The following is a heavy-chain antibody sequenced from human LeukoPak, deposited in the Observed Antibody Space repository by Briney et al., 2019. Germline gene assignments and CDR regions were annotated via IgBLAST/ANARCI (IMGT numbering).Heavy chain of an antibody. CDR3: ARGNLRGSGTVDWFDP. Sequence: SQTLSLTCAVSGGSISSGGYSWSWIRQPPGKGLEWIGYIYHSGSTYYNPSLKSRITISVDRSKNQYSLKLGSVTAADTAVYYCARGNLRGSGTVDWFDPWGQGTLVTVSS. CDR2: IYHSGST. D-gene: IGHD3-10*01. J-gene: IGHJ5*02. CDR1: GGSISSGGYS. V-gene: IGHV4-30-2*01.